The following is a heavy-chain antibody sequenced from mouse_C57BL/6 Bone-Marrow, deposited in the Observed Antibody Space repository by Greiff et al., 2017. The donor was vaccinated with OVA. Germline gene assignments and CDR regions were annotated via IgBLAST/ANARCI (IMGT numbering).Heavy chain of an antibody. D-gene: IGHD1-1*01. CDR3: ARLGGSSYDWYFDV. V-gene: IGHV1-19*01. CDR2: INPYNGGT. J-gene: IGHJ1*03. CDR1: GYTFTDYY. Sequence: EVQLQQSGPVLVKPGASVKMSCKASGYTFTDYYMNWVKQSHGKSLEWIGVINPYNGGTSYNQKFKGKATLTVDKSSSTAYMELNSLTSEDSAVYYCARLGGSSYDWYFDVWGTGTTVTVSS.